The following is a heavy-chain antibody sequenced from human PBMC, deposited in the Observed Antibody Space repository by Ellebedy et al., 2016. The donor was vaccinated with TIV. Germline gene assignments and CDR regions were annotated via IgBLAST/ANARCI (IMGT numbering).Heavy chain of an antibody. V-gene: IGHV3-66*01. CDR3: ARDYGDSLWGLDY. Sequence: GGSLRLSCAASGFTVSSNYMNWVRQAPGKGLEWVSIIYTGGTTYYADSVKGRFTISRDNSKNTLYLQMNSLRAEDTAVYYCARDYGDSLWGLDYWGQGTLVTVSS. CDR2: IYTGGTT. CDR1: GFTVSSNY. J-gene: IGHJ4*02. D-gene: IGHD4-17*01.